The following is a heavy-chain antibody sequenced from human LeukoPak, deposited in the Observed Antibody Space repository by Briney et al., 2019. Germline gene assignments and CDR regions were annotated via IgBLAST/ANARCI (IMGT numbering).Heavy chain of an antibody. CDR2: INNDGSTT. Sequence: GGSLRLSCVASGFTFSSYWMHWVRQVPGKGLVWVSRINNDGSTTNYADSVKGRFTISRDNSKNTLYLEVISLTAKDTAVYYCAKDDAWLRFGEWSQGTLVTVSS. J-gene: IGHJ4*02. V-gene: IGHV3-74*01. CDR3: AKDDAWLRFGE. CDR1: GFTFSSYW. D-gene: IGHD3-10*01.